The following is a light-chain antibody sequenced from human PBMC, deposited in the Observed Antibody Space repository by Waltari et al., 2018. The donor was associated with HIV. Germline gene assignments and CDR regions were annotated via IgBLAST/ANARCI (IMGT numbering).Light chain of an antibody. V-gene: IGLV2-14*01. CDR1: SSDVGGYNY. CDR2: EVS. J-gene: IGLJ2*01. CDR3: CSYASSTTLDV. Sequence: QSALTQPASVSGSPEQSITISCTGTSSDVGGYNYVSWYQQHPGKAPKLLIYEVSNRPSGISNRFSGSKSGNTASLTISGLQAEDEADYYCCSYASSTTLDVFGGGTKLTVL.